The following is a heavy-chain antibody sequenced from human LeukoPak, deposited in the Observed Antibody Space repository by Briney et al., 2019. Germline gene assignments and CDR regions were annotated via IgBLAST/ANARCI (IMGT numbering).Heavy chain of an antibody. CDR2: IYHSGST. V-gene: IGHV4-38-2*01. Sequence: SETLSLTCAVSGYSISSGYYWGSIRQPPGKGLEWIGSIYHSGSTYYNPSLKSRVTISVDTSKNQFSLKLSSVTAADTAVYYCATSDYGSGSHDYWGQGTLVTVSS. CDR3: ATSDYGSGSHDY. CDR1: GYSISSGYY. D-gene: IGHD3-10*01. J-gene: IGHJ4*02.